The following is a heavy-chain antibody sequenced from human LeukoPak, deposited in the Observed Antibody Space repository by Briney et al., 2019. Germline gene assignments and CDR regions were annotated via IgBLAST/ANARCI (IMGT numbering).Heavy chain of an antibody. V-gene: IGHV4-4*09. J-gene: IGHJ5*02. D-gene: IGHD6-6*01. Sequence: PSETLSLTCTVSGGSISSYYWSWIRQPPGKGLEWIGYIYTSGSTNYNPSLKSRVTISIDTSKNQFSLEVNSVTAADTAVYYCARAAHPTNNWFDPWGQGTLVTVSS. CDR2: IYTSGST. CDR1: GGSISSYY. CDR3: ARAAHPTNNWFDP.